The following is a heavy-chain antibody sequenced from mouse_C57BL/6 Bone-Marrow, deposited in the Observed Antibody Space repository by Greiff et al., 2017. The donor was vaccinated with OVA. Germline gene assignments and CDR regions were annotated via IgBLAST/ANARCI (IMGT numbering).Heavy chain of an antibody. J-gene: IGHJ2*01. CDR1: GYTFTSYW. Sequence: QVQLQQPGAELVKPGASVKLSCKASGYTFTSYWMQWVKQRPGQGLEWIGEIDPSDSYTNYNQKFKGKATLTVDTSSSTAYMQLSSLTSEDSAVYYCASYWGLGRYFDYWGQGTTLTVSS. CDR2: IDPSDSYT. D-gene: IGHD4-1*01. CDR3: ASYWGLGRYFDY. V-gene: IGHV1-50*01.